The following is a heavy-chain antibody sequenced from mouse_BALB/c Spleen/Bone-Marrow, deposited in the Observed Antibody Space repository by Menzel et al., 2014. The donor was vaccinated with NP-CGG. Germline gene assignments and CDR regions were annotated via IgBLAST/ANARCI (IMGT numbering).Heavy chain of an antibody. D-gene: IGHD2-13*01. J-gene: IGHJ3*01. Sequence: QVQLKESGAELVKPGASVKLSCKASGYTFTSYYMYWVKQRPGLGLEWIGEINPSNGGTNFNEKFKSKATLTVDKSSSTAYMQLSSLTSEDSAVYYCTREGDSPFAYWGQGTLVTVSA. CDR3: TREGDSPFAY. V-gene: IGHV1S81*02. CDR1: GYTFTSYY. CDR2: INPSNGGT.